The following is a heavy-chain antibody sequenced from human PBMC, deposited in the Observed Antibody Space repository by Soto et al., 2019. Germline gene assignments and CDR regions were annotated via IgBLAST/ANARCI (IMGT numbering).Heavy chain of an antibody. D-gene: IGHD3-22*01. Sequence: GSLRLSCAASGFTFSNAWMSWVRQAPGKGLEWVGRIKSKTNGGTTDYAAPVKGRFTISRDDSKNTLFLQMSSLKTEDTAVYYCSTDLRLGKNYHSNPYLDFWGQGTLVTVSS. CDR1: GFTFSNAW. CDR3: STDLRLGKNYHSNPYLDF. CDR2: IKSKTNGGTT. J-gene: IGHJ4*02. V-gene: IGHV3-15*01.